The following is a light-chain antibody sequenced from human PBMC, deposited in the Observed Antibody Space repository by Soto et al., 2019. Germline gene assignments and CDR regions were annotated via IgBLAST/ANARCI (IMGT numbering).Light chain of an antibody. V-gene: IGKV4-1*01. Sequence: DIVMTQSPDSLAVSLGERATINCKSSQSVLYSSNNKNYLAWYQQKAGQPPKLLIYWASTRESGVPDRFSGSGSETDFTLTISSLQAEDVAVYYCQQYYSTPRTFGQGTKVEIK. CDR1: QSVLYSSNNKNY. J-gene: IGKJ1*01. CDR3: QQYYSTPRT. CDR2: WAS.